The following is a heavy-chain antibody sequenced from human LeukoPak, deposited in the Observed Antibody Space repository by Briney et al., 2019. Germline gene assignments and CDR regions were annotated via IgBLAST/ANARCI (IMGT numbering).Heavy chain of an antibody. D-gene: IGHD1-26*01. Sequence: HSGGSLRLSCAASGFTFSSYAMHWVRQAPGEGLEWVAVISYDGSNKYYADSVKGRFTISRDNSKNTLYLQMNSLRAEDTAVYYCVRGGIVGPTSYFYYGMDVWGQGTTVTVSS. CDR2: ISYDGSNK. J-gene: IGHJ6*02. CDR1: GFTFSSYA. V-gene: IGHV3-30-3*01. CDR3: VRGGIVGPTSYFYYGMDV.